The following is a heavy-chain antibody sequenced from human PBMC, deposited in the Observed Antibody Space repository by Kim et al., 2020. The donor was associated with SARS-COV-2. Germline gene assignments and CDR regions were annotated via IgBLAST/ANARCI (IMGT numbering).Heavy chain of an antibody. J-gene: IGHJ6*02. Sequence: ASVKVSCKASGYTFTSYAMNWVRQAPGQGLEWMGWINTNTGNPTYAQGFTGRFVFSLDTSVSTAYLQISSLKAEDTAVYYCARDHGQLLKNYYGMDVWGQGTTVTGTS. CDR1: GYTFTSYA. D-gene: IGHD2-2*01. CDR2: INTNTGNP. V-gene: IGHV7-4-1*02. CDR3: ARDHGQLLKNYYGMDV.